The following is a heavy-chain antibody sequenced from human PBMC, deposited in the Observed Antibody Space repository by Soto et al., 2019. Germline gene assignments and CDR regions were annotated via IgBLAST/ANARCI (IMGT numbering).Heavy chain of an antibody. CDR2: IYYSGST. J-gene: IGHJ5*02. Sequence: SETLSLTCTVSGGSISSGGYYWSWIRQHPGKGLGWIGYIYYSGSTYYNPSLKSRVTISVDTSKNQFSLKLSSVTAADTAVYYCAREFPLYNWFDPWGQGTLVTVSS. CDR3: AREFPLYNWFDP. CDR1: GGSISSGGYY. V-gene: IGHV4-31*03.